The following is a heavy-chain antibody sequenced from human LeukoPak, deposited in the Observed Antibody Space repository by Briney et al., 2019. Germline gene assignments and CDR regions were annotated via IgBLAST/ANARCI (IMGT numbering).Heavy chain of an antibody. Sequence: GGSLRLSCAASGFTFSSYSMNWVRQAPGKGLEWVSSISSSSSYVYYADSVKGRFTISRDNAKNSLYLQTNSLRAEDTAVYYCARDGQYSSTDYYMDVWGKGTTVTVSS. J-gene: IGHJ6*03. CDR2: ISSSSSYV. CDR3: ARDGQYSSTDYYMDV. CDR1: GFTFSSYS. V-gene: IGHV3-21*01. D-gene: IGHD6-6*01.